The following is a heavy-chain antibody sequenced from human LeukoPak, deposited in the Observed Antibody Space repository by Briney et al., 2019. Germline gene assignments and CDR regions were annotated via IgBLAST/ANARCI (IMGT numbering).Heavy chain of an antibody. V-gene: IGHV4-59*01. CDR3: TRGRAYYDSTGYYY. CDR2: TYYSGNT. Sequence: SETLSLTCTVSGGSMTNYYWTWIRQSPGKGLEWIGHTYYSGNTNYNPSLKSRVTISIDTSKNQFSLKLSTVTAADTAVYYCTRGRAYYDSTGYYYWGRGILVTVSS. CDR1: GGSMTNYY. D-gene: IGHD3-22*01. J-gene: IGHJ4*02.